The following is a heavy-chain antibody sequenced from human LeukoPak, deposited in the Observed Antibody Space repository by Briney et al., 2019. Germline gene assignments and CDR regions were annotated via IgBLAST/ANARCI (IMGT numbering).Heavy chain of an antibody. CDR3: ATSWRGCSSTSCLFDY. V-gene: IGHV1-24*01. CDR1: GYTLTELS. CDR2: FDPGDGET. Sequence: GASVKVSFKVSGYTLTELSMHWVRQAPGKGLEWMGGFDPGDGETIYAQKFQGRVTMTEDTSTDTAYMELSSLRSEDTAAYYCATSWRGCSSTSCLFDYWGQGTLVTVSS. D-gene: IGHD2-2*01. J-gene: IGHJ4*02.